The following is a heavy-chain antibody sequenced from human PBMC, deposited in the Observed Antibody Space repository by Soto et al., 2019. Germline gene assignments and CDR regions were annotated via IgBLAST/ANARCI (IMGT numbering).Heavy chain of an antibody. CDR2: IIPIFGTA. CDR3: ARASSSKDIVVVPAATYYYYGIDV. D-gene: IGHD2-2*01. J-gene: IGHJ6*02. Sequence: GASVKVSCKASGGTFSSYAISWVRQAPGQGLEWMGGIIPIFGTANYAQKFQGRVTITADESTSTAYMELSSLRSEDTAVYYCARASSSKDIVVVPAATYYYYGIDVWGQGTTVTVSS. V-gene: IGHV1-69*13. CDR1: GGTFSSYA.